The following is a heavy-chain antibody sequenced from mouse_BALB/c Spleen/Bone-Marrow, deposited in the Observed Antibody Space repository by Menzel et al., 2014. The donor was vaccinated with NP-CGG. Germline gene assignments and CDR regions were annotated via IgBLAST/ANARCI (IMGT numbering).Heavy chain of an antibody. D-gene: IGHD1-1*01. CDR1: GFTFSSYG. V-gene: IGHV5-6*01. CDR3: ARPTTVVATGGSFDY. CDR2: ISSGGSYT. Sequence: EVKLVESGGDLVKPGGSLKLSCAASGFTFSSYGMSWVRQTPGKRLEWVATISSGGSYTYYPDSVKGRFTISRDNAKNTLYLQMSSLKSEDTAMYYCARPTTVVATGGSFDYWGQGTTLTVSS. J-gene: IGHJ2*01.